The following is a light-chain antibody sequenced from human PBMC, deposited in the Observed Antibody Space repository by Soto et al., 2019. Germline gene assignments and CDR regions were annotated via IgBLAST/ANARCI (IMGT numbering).Light chain of an antibody. CDR1: QSVLYSSNNRNY. V-gene: IGKV4-1*01. Sequence: DIVMTQSPDSLAVSLGERATINCRSSQSVLYSSNNRNYLAWYQQKLGHPPKLLIYWASTRKSGVPDRFSGSGSGTDFPLTISSLEAEDVAVYYCQQYYSAPYTFGQGTKLEIK. CDR2: WAS. J-gene: IGKJ2*01. CDR3: QQYYSAPYT.